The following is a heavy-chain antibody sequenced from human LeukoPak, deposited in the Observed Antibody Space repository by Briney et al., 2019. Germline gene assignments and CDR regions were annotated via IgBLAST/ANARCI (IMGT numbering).Heavy chain of an antibody. CDR2: IWYDGGIK. J-gene: IGHJ4*02. CDR3: VRAVGPYDY. Sequence: AGGSLKLSCEASGFVFSTYGMHWVRQAPGKGLEWVAVIWYDGGIKYYVDSVKGRFTISRDNSKNTLYLQMNSLRVEDTGIYYCVRAVGPYDYWGQGSLVTVSA. V-gene: IGHV3-33*01. CDR1: GFVFSTYG. D-gene: IGHD1-26*01.